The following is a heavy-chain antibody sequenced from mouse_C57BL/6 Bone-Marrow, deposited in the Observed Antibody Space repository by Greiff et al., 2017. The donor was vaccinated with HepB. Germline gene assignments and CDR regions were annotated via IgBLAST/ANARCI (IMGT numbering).Heavy chain of an antibody. J-gene: IGHJ2*01. V-gene: IGHV1-53*01. CDR1: GYTFTSYW. Sequence: QVQLQQPGTELVKPGASVKLSCKASGYTFTSYWMHWVKQRPGQGLEWIGNINPSNGGTNYNEKFKSKATLTVDKSSSTAYMQLSSLTSEDSAVYYCAREGTTVVATNFDDWGQGTTLTVSS. CDR2: INPSNGGT. D-gene: IGHD1-1*01. CDR3: AREGTTVVATNFDD.